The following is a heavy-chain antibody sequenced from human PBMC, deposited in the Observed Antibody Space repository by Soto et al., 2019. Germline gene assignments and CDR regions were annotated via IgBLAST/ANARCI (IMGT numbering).Heavy chain of an antibody. CDR3: GNGRFRTKGGGP. CDR1: GLTLINHA. CDR2: VSENGAVT. Sequence: PGGSLRLSCVASGLTLINHAMTWVRQAPGKGLEWVSTVSENGAVTYYADSVRGRFTISRDNWKNTLYLQLNNVRAEDTAVYYCGNGRFRTKGGGPWGPGVLVT. D-gene: IGHD3-16*01. J-gene: IGHJ5*02. V-gene: IGHV3-23*01.